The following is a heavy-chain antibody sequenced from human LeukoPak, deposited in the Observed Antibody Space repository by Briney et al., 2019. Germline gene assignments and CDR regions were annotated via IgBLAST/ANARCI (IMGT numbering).Heavy chain of an antibody. CDR1: GYSFTSYW. D-gene: IGHD3-22*01. V-gene: IGHV5-51*01. CDR3: ARQNLYYYDSSGYGY. Sequence: GESLKISCKGSGYSFTSYWIGWVRQVPGKGLEWMGIIYPGDSDTRYSPSFQGQVTISADKSISTAYLQWSSLKASDTAMYYCARQNLYYYDSSGYGYWGQGTLVTVSS. CDR2: IYPGDSDT. J-gene: IGHJ4*02.